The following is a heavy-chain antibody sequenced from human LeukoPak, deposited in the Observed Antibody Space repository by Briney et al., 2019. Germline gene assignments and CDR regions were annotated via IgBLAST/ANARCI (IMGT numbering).Heavy chain of an antibody. CDR1: GYTFTGYY. CDR2: INPNSGGT. Sequence: ASVKLSCKASGYTFTGYYMHWVRQAPGPGLGWMGWINPNSGGTNYAQKFQGRVTMTRDTSISTAYMELSRLRSDGTAVYYCARHLPYSSGWDPEDYWGQGTLVTVSS. D-gene: IGHD6-19*01. J-gene: IGHJ4*02. V-gene: IGHV1-2*02. CDR3: ARHLPYSSGWDPEDY.